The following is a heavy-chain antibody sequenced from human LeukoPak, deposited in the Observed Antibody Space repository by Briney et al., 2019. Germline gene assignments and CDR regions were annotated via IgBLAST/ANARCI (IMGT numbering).Heavy chain of an antibody. CDR3: AKAYNPGIASAGSWFDP. CDR2: ISGSGGST. CDR1: GFTFRSYA. Sequence: PGGSLRLSCAVSGFTFRSYAMSWVRQAPGKGLEWVSAISGSGGSTYYADSVKGRFTISRDNSKNTLYLQMNSLRAEDTAVYYCAKAYNPGIASAGSWFDPWGQGTLVTVSS. D-gene: IGHD6-13*01. V-gene: IGHV3-23*01. J-gene: IGHJ5*02.